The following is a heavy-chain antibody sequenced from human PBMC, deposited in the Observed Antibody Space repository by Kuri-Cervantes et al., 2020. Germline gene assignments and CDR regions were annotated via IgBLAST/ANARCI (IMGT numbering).Heavy chain of an antibody. V-gene: IGHV1-46*02. Sequence: ASVKVSCKASGYTFNRYYMHWVRQAPGQGLEWMGIINPSGGSTSYAQKFQGRVTMTRDTSTSTVYMELSSLRSEDTAVYYCATWEVGATPFDYWGQGTLVTVSS. D-gene: IGHD1-26*01. CDR1: GYTFNRYY. CDR2: INPSGGST. J-gene: IGHJ4*02. CDR3: ATWEVGATPFDY.